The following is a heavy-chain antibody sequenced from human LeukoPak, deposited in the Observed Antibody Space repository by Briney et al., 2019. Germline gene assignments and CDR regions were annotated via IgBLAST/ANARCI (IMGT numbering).Heavy chain of an antibody. D-gene: IGHD3-3*01. CDR1: GGSIGSYY. J-gene: IGHJ5*02. CDR3: AASYDFWSGYYSPNWFDP. V-gene: IGHV4-59*08. Sequence: SETLSLTCTVSGGSIGSYYWSWIRQPPGKGLEWIGYICYSGSTNYNPSLKSRVTISVDTSKNQFSLKLSSVTAADTAVYYCAASYDFWSGYYSPNWFDPWGQGTLVTVSS. CDR2: ICYSGST.